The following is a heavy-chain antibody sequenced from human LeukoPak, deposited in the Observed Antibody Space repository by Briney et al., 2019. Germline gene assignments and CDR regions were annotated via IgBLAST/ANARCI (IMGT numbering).Heavy chain of an antibody. D-gene: IGHD7-27*01. CDR1: GFTFSSYG. CDR3: AKDVGKKAYRYYLDY. V-gene: IGHV3-30*18. CDR2: ISYDGSNK. Sequence: GGSLRLSCAASGFTFSSYGMHWVRQAPGKGLEWVAVISYDGSNKYYADSVKGRFTISRDNSKNTLYLQMNSLRAEDTAVYYCAKDVGKKAYRYYLDYWGQGTLVTVSS. J-gene: IGHJ4*02.